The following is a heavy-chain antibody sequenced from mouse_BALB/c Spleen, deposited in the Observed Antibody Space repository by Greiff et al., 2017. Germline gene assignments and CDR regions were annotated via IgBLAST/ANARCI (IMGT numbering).Heavy chain of an antibody. D-gene: IGHD2-4*01. CDR2: IYPGDGDT. CDR1: GYTFTSYW. J-gene: IGHJ3*01. CDR3: ARRDYDYDWFAD. V-gene: IGHV1-87*01. Sequence: QVQLKQSGAELARPGASVKLSCKASGYTFTSYWMQWVKQRPGQGLEWIGAIYPGDGDTRYTQKFKGKATLTADKSSSTAYMQLSSLASEDSAVYYCARRDYDYDWFADWGQGTLVTVSA.